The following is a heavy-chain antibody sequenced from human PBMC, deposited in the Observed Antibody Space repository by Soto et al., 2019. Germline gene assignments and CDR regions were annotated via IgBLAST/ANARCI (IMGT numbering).Heavy chain of an antibody. D-gene: IGHD6-19*01. CDR3: ARVPVPGIAVAGSFMNLITGGMDV. V-gene: IGHV3-30-3*01. J-gene: IGHJ6*02. CDR2: ISYDGSNK. Sequence: GKGLEWVAVISYDGSNKYYADSVKGRFTISRDNSKNTLYLQMNSLRAEDTAVYYCARVPVPGIAVAGSFMNLITGGMDVWG.